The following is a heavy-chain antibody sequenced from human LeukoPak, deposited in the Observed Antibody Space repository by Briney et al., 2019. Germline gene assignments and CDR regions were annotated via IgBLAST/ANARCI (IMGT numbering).Heavy chain of an antibody. Sequence: GGSLRLSCAASGFTFSSFDMHWVRQPTGQGLEWVSTIGTASDTYYPGSEEGRFTLSRDNAKNSLYLQMNSLTAGDTAVYYCARGPPRGKYYYMDVWGKGTTVTVSS. CDR1: GFTFSSFD. V-gene: IGHV3-13*01. CDR2: IGTASDT. CDR3: ARGPPRGKYYYMDV. D-gene: IGHD1-1*01. J-gene: IGHJ6*03.